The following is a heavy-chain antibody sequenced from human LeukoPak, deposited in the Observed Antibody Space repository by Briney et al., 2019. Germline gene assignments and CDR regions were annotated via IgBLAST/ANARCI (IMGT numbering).Heavy chain of an antibody. CDR3: ARGLRYCSSTSCYTAY. D-gene: IGHD2-2*02. J-gene: IGHJ4*02. CDR2: IKQDGSEK. CDR1: GCTFSSYW. V-gene: IGHV3-7*01. Sequence: GGSLRLSCAASGCTFSSYWMSWVRQAPGKGLEWVANIKQDGSEKYYVDSVKGRFTISRDNAKNSLYLQMNSLRAEDTAVYYCARGLRYCSSTSCYTAYWGQGTLVTVSS.